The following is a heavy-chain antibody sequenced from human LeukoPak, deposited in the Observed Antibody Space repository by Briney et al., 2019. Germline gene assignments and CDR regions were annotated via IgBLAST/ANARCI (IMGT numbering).Heavy chain of an antibody. CDR3: AKSYYDSSGYDYFDY. Sequence: AGGSLRLSCAASGFTFSSSAMHWVRQAPGKGLEWVAVIWYDGSKKYYADSVKGRFTISRDNSKNTLYLQMNSLRAEDTAVYYCAKSYYDSSGYDYFDYWGQGTLVTVSS. V-gene: IGHV3-33*06. D-gene: IGHD3-22*01. CDR1: GFTFSSSA. J-gene: IGHJ4*02. CDR2: IWYDGSKK.